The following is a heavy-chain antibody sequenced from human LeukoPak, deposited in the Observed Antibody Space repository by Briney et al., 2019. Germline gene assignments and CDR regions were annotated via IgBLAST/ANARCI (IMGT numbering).Heavy chain of an antibody. D-gene: IGHD6-13*01. J-gene: IGHJ5*02. CDR2: INPNSGGT. V-gene: IGHV1-2*02. CDR3: AREEIAAAEVYNWFDP. CDR1: GYTFTGYY. Sequence: ASVKVSCKASGYTFTGYYMRWVRQAPGQGLEWMGWINPNSGGTNYAQKFQGRVTMARDTSISTAYMELSRLRSDDTAVYYCAREEIAAAEVYNWFDPWGQGTLVTVSS.